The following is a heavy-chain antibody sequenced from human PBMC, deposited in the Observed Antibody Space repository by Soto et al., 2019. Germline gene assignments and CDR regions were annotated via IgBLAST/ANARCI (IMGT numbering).Heavy chain of an antibody. CDR2: ISGSGGST. J-gene: IGHJ5*02. V-gene: IGHV3-23*01. CDR1: GFTFSSYA. D-gene: IGHD3-3*01. CDR3: AKGSDYDFWSGPPIPFDP. Sequence: GGSLRLSCAASGFTFSSYAMSWVRQAPGKGLEWVSAISGSGGSTYYADSVKGRFTISRDNSKNTLYLQMNSLRAEDTAVYYFAKGSDYDFWSGPPIPFDPWGQGTLVTVPS.